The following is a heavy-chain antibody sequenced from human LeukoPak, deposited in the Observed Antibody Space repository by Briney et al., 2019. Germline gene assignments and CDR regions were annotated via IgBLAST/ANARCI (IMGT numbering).Heavy chain of an antibody. CDR1: GGSISSSSYY. J-gene: IGHJ4*02. CDR3: ARRNTYYDILTGPYFDY. Sequence: SETLSLTCTVSGGSISSSSYYWGWIRQPPGTGLEWIVSIYYSGSTYYNPSLKSRVTISVDTPKNQFSLKLSSVTAADTAVYYCARRNTYYDILTGPYFDYWGQGTLVTVSS. D-gene: IGHD3-9*01. V-gene: IGHV4-39*01. CDR2: IYYSGST.